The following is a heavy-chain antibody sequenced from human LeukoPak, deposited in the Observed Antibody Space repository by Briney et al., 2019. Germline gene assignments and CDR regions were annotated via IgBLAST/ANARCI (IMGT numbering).Heavy chain of an antibody. CDR3: ARAIRSLDYYYYGMDV. D-gene: IGHD4-17*01. V-gene: IGHV3-30*03. CDR1: GFTFSSYG. CDR2: ISYDGSNK. Sequence: PGGSLRLSCAASGFTFSSYGMHWVRQAPGKGLEWVAVISYDGSNKYYADSVKGRFTISRDNSKNTLYLQMNSLRAEDTAVYYCARAIRSLDYYYYGMDVWGQGTTVTVSS. J-gene: IGHJ6*02.